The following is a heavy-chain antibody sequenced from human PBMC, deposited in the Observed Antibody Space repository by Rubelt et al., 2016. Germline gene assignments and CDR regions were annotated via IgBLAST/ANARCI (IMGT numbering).Heavy chain of an antibody. CDR3: ARDRNYYDSSGYPDY. V-gene: IGHV1-2*02. CDR1: GYTFTGYY. Sequence: QVQLVQSGAEVKKPGASVKVSCKASGYTFTGYYMHWVRQAPGQGLEWMGWINPNSGGTNYAQKFQGRVTMTRDTSISTAYMELSRLRSDDTAVYYCARDRNYYDSSGYPDYWGQGTLVTVSS. J-gene: IGHJ4*02. CDR2: INPNSGGT. D-gene: IGHD3-22*01.